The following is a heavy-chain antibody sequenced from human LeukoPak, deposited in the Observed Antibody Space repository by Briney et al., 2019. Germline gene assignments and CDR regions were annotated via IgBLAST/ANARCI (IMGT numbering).Heavy chain of an antibody. V-gene: IGHV3-30-3*01. Sequence: QAGGSLRLSCAASGFTFSSYAMHWVRQAPGKGLEWVAVISYDGSNKYYADSVKGRFTISRDNSKNTLYLQMNSLRAEDTAVYYCARETGWIFDYWGQGNLVTVSS. D-gene: IGHD1-1*01. J-gene: IGHJ4*02. CDR2: ISYDGSNK. CDR1: GFTFSSYA. CDR3: ARETGWIFDY.